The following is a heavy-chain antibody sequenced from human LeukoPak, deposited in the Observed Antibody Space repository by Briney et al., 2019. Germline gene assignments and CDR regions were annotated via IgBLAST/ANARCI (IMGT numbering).Heavy chain of an antibody. V-gene: IGHV1-69*13. D-gene: IGHD1-26*01. CDR1: GGTFTSDA. Sequence: SVKVSCKASGGTFTSDAISWVRHAPGQGLEWMGVIIPIFGTANYAQKFQGRVTITADESTSTAYMELSSLRSEDTAVYYCARNAGVVGRPQFDYWGQGTLVTVSS. CDR2: IIPIFGTA. J-gene: IGHJ4*02. CDR3: ARNAGVVGRPQFDY.